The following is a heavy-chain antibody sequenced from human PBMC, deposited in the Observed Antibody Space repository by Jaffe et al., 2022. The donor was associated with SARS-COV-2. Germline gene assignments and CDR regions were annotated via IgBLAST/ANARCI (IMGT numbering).Heavy chain of an antibody. CDR3: ARERPTNVDTAMAYYYYGMDV. D-gene: IGHD5-18*01. CDR2: ISAYNGNT. Sequence: QVQLVQSGAEVKKPGASVKVSCKASGYTFTSYGISWVRQAPGQGLEWMGWISAYNGNTNYAQKLQGRVTMTTDTSTSTAYMELRSLRSDDTAVYYCARERPTNVDTAMAYYYYGMDVWGQGTTVTVSS. CDR1: GYTFTSYG. J-gene: IGHJ6*02. V-gene: IGHV1-18*01.